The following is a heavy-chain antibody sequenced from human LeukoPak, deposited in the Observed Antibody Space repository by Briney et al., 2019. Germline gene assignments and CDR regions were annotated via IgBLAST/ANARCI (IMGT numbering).Heavy chain of an antibody. J-gene: IGHJ4*02. D-gene: IGHD3-10*01. CDR1: GYTFTAYY. CDR3: AVDYYGSGSYDY. V-gene: IGHV1-2*02. Sequence: GASVKVSCQASGYTFTAYYLHWVRQAPGQGLEWMGWINPNSGCTNNAQKFQGRVTMTRDTSISTAYMELSRLRSDDTAVYYCAVDYYGSGSYDYWGQGTLVTVFS. CDR2: INPNSGCT.